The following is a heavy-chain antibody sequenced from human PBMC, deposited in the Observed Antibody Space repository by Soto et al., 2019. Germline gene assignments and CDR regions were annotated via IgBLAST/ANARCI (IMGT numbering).Heavy chain of an antibody. D-gene: IGHD2-21*01. J-gene: IGHJ6*02. Sequence: ASETLSLTCTVSGGSISSGDYYWSWIRQPPGKGLEWIGYIYYSGSTYYNPSLKSRVTISVDTSKNQFSLKLSSVTAADTAVYYCARDIGVIYYYGMDVWGQGTTVTVSS. CDR3: ARDIGVIYYYGMDV. V-gene: IGHV4-30-4*01. CDR2: IYYSGST. CDR1: GGSISSGDYY.